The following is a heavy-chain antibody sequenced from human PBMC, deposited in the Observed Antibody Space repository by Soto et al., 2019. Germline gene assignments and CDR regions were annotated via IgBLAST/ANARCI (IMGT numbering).Heavy chain of an antibody. CDR3: TAAPHIVVVTAVVDY. J-gene: IGHJ4*02. Sequence: GGSLRLSCAASGFTFSNAWMSWVRQAPGKGLEWVGRIKSKTDGGTTDYAAPVKGRFTISRDDSKNTLYLQMNSLKTEDTAVYYCTAAPHIVVVTAVVDYWGQGTLVTVSS. V-gene: IGHV3-15*01. CDR1: GFTFSNAW. CDR2: IKSKTDGGTT. D-gene: IGHD2-21*02.